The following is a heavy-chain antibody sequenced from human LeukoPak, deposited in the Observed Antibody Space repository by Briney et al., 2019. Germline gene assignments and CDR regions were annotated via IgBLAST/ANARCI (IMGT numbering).Heavy chain of an antibody. V-gene: IGHV4-59*01. J-gene: IGHJ4*02. CDR1: GGSISSYY. CDR3: ARDSFSSGWGPFDY. Sequence: SETLSLTCTVSGGSISSYYWSWIRQPPGKGLEWIGYIYYSGSTNYNPSLKSRVTISVDTSKNPFSLKLSSVTAADTAVYYCARDSFSSGWGPFDYWGQGTLVTVSS. CDR2: IYYSGST. D-gene: IGHD6-19*01.